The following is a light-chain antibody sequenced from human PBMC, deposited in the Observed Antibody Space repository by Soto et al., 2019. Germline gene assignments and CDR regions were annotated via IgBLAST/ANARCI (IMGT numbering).Light chain of an antibody. J-gene: IGLJ3*02. V-gene: IGLV2-8*01. CDR3: ISYAGSSIWV. CDR2: DVS. Sequence: QSALTQPPSASGSPGQSVTISCTGTSSDVGAYNYVSWYQQHPGKAPKLMIYDVSKRPSGVPDRFSGSKSGNTASLTVSGRPAADQADFYCISYAGSSIWVVGGGTKLTVL. CDR1: SSDVGAYNY.